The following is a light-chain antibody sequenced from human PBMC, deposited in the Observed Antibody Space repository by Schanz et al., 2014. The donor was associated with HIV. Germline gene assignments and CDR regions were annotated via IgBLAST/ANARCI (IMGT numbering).Light chain of an antibody. V-gene: IGLV2-23*02. CDR3: CSYVGSSTLV. CDR1: SSDVGGYKY. Sequence: QSALTQPASVSGSPGQSITISCTGTSSDVGGYKYVSWYQQDPGKAPKLIIFDVDNRPSGVSWRFSASKSGNTASLTISGLQAEDEADYYCCSYVGSSTLVFGGGTKPTVL. CDR2: DVD. J-gene: IGLJ3*02.